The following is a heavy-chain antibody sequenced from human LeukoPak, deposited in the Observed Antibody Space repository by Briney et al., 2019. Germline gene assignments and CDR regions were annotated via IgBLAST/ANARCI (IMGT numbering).Heavy chain of an antibody. J-gene: IGHJ4*02. CDR1: GHSISSGYY. V-gene: IGHV4-38-2*01. Sequence: TSETLSLTCGVSGHSISSGYYWGWIRQSPGKGLEWIGSIYHSGSTYYNPSLKSRVTISVDTFKNQFSLKLSSVTAADTAVYYCARHDYGGNSEVYWGQGTLVTVSS. CDR2: IYHSGST. CDR3: ARHDYGGNSEVY. D-gene: IGHD4-23*01.